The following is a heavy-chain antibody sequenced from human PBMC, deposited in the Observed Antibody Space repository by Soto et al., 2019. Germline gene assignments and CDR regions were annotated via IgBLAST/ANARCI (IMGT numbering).Heavy chain of an antibody. V-gene: IGHV4-34*01. J-gene: IGHJ6*02. CDR3: ARGVENSSTSCYGFYGMDV. Sequence: SDTLSLTCAVYGGSFSDYYWNWIRQPPGKGLEWIGEINHSGNTIRNPSLESRVTISVDTSKKQFSLNLKSVSAADTAVYYCARGVENSSTSCYGFYGMDVWGQGTTVTVSS. D-gene: IGHD2-2*01. CDR1: GGSFSDYY. CDR2: INHSGNT.